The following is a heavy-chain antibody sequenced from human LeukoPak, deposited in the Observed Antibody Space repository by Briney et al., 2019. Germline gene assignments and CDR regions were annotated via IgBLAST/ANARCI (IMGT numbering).Heavy chain of an antibody. CDR1: GFTFSSYA. V-gene: IGHV3-48*04. CDR2: ISSSGSTI. Sequence: GGSLRLSCAASGFTFSSYAMSWVRQAPGKGLEWVSYISSSGSTIYYADSVKGRFTISRDNAKNSLYLQMNSLRAEDTAVYYCARESPMAFDIWGQGTMVTVSS. J-gene: IGHJ3*02. CDR3: ARESPMAFDI.